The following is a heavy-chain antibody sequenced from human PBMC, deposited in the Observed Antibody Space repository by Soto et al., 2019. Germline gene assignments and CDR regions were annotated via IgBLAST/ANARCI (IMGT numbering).Heavy chain of an antibody. Sequence: QVQLVDSGGGVVQPGGSLRLSCAASGFTFGRHGMHWVRQAPGKGLEWVAVIGSDGRRDSYADSVKGRFTISRDNRQNPLYSQMNSLRAADTAVYYCGRDDDYGDRGVDYWGQGPVVTVSS. J-gene: IGHJ4*02. D-gene: IGHD4-17*01. CDR2: IGSDGRRD. CDR3: GRDDDYGDRGVDY. V-gene: IGHV3-33*01. CDR1: GFTFGRHG.